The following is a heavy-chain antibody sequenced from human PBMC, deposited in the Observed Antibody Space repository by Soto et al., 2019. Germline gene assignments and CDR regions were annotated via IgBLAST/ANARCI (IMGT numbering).Heavy chain of an antibody. Sequence: SVKASCKASVYTFTGYYMHWVRQAPGQGLGWMGIINPSGGSTSYAQKFQGRVTMTRDTSTRTVYMELRSLRSEDTAVYYCASGGIPIAAAGTASLDIWGQGTMVTVSS. CDR1: VYTFTGYY. V-gene: IGHV1-46*01. D-gene: IGHD6-13*01. CDR2: INPSGGST. CDR3: ASGGIPIAAAGTASLDI. J-gene: IGHJ3*02.